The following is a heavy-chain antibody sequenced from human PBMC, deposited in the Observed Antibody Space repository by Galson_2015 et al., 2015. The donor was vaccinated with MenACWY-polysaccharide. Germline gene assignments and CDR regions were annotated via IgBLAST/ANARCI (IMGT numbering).Heavy chain of an antibody. Sequence: SLRLSCAASGFTFSSYAMSWARQAPGKGLEWVSGISGTSRCAYYADSVRGRFTLSRDNSKNTLSLQMNSLRAEDPAVYYCAKTRSETAGSLRNWFDSGGQGTLVTVAS. J-gene: IGHJ5*01. V-gene: IGHV3-23*01. CDR1: GFTFSSYA. D-gene: IGHD1-26*01. CDR3: AKTRSETAGSLRNWFDS. CDR2: ISGTSRCA.